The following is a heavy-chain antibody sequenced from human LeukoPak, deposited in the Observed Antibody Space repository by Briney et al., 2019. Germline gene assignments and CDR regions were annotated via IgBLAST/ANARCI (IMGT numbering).Heavy chain of an antibody. J-gene: IGHJ4*02. CDR1: GYTFTGHY. D-gene: IGHD5-12*01. CDR2: INPNSGGT. V-gene: IGHV1-2*02. Sequence: GASVKVSCKASGYTFTGHYMHWVRQPPGQGLEGMGWINPNSGGTNYAQKFQGRVTMTRDTSISTAYMELSRLRSDDTAVYYCARSLFVATATYFDYWGQGTLVTVSS. CDR3: ARSLFVATATYFDY.